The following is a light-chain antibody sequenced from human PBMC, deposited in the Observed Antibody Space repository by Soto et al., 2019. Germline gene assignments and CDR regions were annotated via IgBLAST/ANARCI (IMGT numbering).Light chain of an antibody. J-gene: IGLJ1*01. CDR3: AALDDSRNAYV. Sequence: QSVLTQPPSVSEAPRQRVTISCSGSSSNIGNNGVNWYQQLPGKSPKLLIYYDDLKPSGVSDRFPGSKSGTSASLAISGLQSEDEADYYCAALDDSRNAYVFGIGTKLTVL. CDR2: YDD. V-gene: IGLV1-36*01. CDR1: SSNIGNNG.